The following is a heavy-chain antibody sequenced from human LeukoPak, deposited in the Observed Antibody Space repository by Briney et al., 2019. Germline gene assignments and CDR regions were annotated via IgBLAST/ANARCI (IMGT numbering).Heavy chain of an antibody. D-gene: IGHD2-21*01. CDR2: IYYSGST. V-gene: IGHV4-31*03. CDR3: ARDRVGGDFDY. J-gene: IGHJ4*02. Sequence: SETLSLTCTVSGGSISSGGYYWSWIRQHPGKGLEWIGYIYYSGSTYYNPSLKSRVTISVDTSKNQFSLKLSSVTAADTAVYYCARDRVGGDFDYWGQGTLVTVSS. CDR1: GGSISSGGYY.